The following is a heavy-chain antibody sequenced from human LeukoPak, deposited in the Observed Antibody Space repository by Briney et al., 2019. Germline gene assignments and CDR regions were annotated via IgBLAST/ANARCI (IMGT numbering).Heavy chain of an antibody. J-gene: IGHJ4*02. CDR2: AGSGRDT. CDR3: AKCEAVAGTEWDY. Sequence: GGSLRLSCAASGIALSEYTMSWVRQAPGKGLEWVSAAGSGRDTFYADSVRGRFTISKDNSKNTLWLQMNSLRAEDTAVYYCAKCEAVAGTEWDYWGQGTLVTVSS. D-gene: IGHD6-19*01. V-gene: IGHV3-23*01. CDR1: GIALSEYT.